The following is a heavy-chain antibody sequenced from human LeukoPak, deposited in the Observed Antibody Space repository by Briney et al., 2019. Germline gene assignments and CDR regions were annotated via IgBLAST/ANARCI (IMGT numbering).Heavy chain of an antibody. CDR2: ISYDGSNK. V-gene: IGHV3-30-3*01. CDR1: GFTFSSYA. D-gene: IGHD6-13*01. CDR3: AKERIAAAGTPDY. J-gene: IGHJ4*02. Sequence: GGSLRLSCAASGFTFSSYAMHWVRQAPGKGLEWVAVISYDGSNKYYADSVKGRFTISRDNSKNTLYLQMNSLRAEDTAVYYCAKERIAAAGTPDYWGQGTLVTVSS.